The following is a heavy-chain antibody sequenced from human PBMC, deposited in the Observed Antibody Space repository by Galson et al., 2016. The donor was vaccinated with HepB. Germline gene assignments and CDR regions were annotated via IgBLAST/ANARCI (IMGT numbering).Heavy chain of an antibody. Sequence: SLRLSCAASGFTFSSYSMNWVRQAPGKGLAWVSYIRSSSSTIYYADSVKGRFTISRDNAKNSLYLQMNSLRAEDTAVYYCAREGAIFGVVTNWFDPWGQGTLVTVSS. CDR3: AREGAIFGVVTNWFDP. J-gene: IGHJ5*02. D-gene: IGHD3-3*01. CDR1: GFTFSSYS. CDR2: IRSSSSTI. V-gene: IGHV3-48*01.